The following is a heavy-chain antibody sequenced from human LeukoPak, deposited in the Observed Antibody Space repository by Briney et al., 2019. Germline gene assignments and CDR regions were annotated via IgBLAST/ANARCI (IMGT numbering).Heavy chain of an antibody. CDR2: IYYSGST. J-gene: IGHJ4*02. V-gene: IGHV4-59*01. D-gene: IGHD3-22*01. CDR1: GGSISSYY. CDR3: ARVQGGYYFDNSGYYWTHFDY. Sequence: PSETLSLTCSVSGGSISSYYWSWIRQPPGKGLEWIGYIYYSGSTNYNPSLKSRVTISVDTSKNQFSLKLSSVTAADTAVYFCARVQGGYYFDNSGYYWTHFDYWGQGSLVTVSS.